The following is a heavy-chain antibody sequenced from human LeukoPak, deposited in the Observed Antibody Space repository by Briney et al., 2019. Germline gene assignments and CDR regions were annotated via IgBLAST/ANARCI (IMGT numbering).Heavy chain of an antibody. D-gene: IGHD5-24*01. Sequence: ASVKVSCKASGYTFTGYYMHWVRQAPGQGLEWMGWINPNSGGTSYAQKFQGRVTMTRDTSISTAYMELSRLRSDDTAVYYCARVEMATIREFDYWGQGTLVTVSS. CDR1: GYTFTGYY. CDR3: ARVEMATIREFDY. J-gene: IGHJ4*02. V-gene: IGHV1-2*02. CDR2: INPNSGGT.